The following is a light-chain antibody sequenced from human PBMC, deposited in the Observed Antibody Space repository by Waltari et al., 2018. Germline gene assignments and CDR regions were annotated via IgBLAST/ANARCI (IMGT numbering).Light chain of an antibody. Sequence: QSALTQPASVSGSPGQSITISCTGSSSDVGSSNLFSWYLQHPGKAPNLIIYEVTKRPSGVSNRFSGSKSGNTASLTISGLQAEDEADYYCYSYAGGRVFGTGTKVTVL. CDR1: SSDVGSSNL. V-gene: IGLV2-23*02. CDR3: YSYAGGRV. CDR2: EVT. J-gene: IGLJ1*01.